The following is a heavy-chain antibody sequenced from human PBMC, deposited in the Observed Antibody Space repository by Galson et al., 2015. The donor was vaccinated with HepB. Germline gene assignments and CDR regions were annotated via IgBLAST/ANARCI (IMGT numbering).Heavy chain of an antibody. V-gene: IGHV3-30-3*01. CDR1: GFTFSSYA. J-gene: IGHJ6*03. Sequence: SLRLSCAASGFTFSSYAMHWVRQAPGKGLEWVAVISYDGSNKYYADSVKGRFTISRDNSKNTLYLQMNSLRAEDTAVYYCARDPRVSMTTVSKEGYYYYYMDVWGKGTTVTVSS. D-gene: IGHD4-17*01. CDR3: ARDPRVSMTTVSKEGYYYYYMDV. CDR2: ISYDGSNK.